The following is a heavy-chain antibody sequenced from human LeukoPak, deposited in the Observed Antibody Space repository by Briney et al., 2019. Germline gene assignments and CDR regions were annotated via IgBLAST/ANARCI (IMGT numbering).Heavy chain of an antibody. CDR3: ARAPAP. Sequence: SETLSLTCTVSGYSISIGYYWGWIRQPPGTGLAWIGSIYHRASTYSTPSLNSRVTISVHTSTNQFSLKLSSVPAADTAVYSCARAPAPWGQGTLVTVSS. CDR2: IYHRAST. J-gene: IGHJ5*02. V-gene: IGHV4-38-2*02. CDR1: GYSISIGYY.